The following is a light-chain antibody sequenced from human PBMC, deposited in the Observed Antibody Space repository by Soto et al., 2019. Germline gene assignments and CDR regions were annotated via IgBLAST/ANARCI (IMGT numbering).Light chain of an antibody. CDR1: QSVSSN. V-gene: IGKV3-15*01. CDR2: GAS. CDR3: QQYNNWPIT. Sequence: EIVMTQSPATLSVSPGERATLSCRASQSVSSNLAWYHQKPRQTPRLLIYGASTRATGIQARFSGSGSATKFTLTISSLQSEDFAVYYCQQYNNWPITFGQGTRLEIK. J-gene: IGKJ5*01.